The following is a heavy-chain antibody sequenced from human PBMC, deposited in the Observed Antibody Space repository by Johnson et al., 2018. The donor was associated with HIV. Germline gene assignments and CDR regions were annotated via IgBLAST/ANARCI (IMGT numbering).Heavy chain of an antibody. J-gene: IGHJ3*02. CDR3: ARDPDGTTGTTYPDAAVDI. V-gene: IGHV3-11*04. CDR2: ISSSGSTI. D-gene: IGHD1-1*01. Sequence: QEQLVESGGGLVQPGGSLRLSCAASGFTFSDYYMSWIRQAPGKGLEWVSYISSSGSTIYYADSVKGRFTISRDNAKNALYLQMNSLRAEDTAVYYCARDPDGTTGTTYPDAAVDIWGKGTMVTVSS. CDR1: GFTFSDYY.